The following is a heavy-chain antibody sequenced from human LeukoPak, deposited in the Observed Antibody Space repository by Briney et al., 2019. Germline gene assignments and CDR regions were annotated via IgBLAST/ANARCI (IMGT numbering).Heavy chain of an antibody. CDR1: GGSVSSSSYY. Sequence: SETLSLTCTVSGGSVSSSSYYWGWIRQPPGKGLEWIGSIYYSGSTYYNPSLKSRVTISVDTSKNQFSLKLSSVTAADTAVYYCARSVAGSSSAFDYWGQGTLVTASS. CDR3: ARSVAGSSSAFDY. CDR2: IYYSGST. J-gene: IGHJ4*02. D-gene: IGHD6-6*01. V-gene: IGHV4-39*01.